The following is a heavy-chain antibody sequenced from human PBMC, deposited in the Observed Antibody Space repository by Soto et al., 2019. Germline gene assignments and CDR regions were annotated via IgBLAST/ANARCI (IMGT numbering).Heavy chain of an antibody. CDR1: GGTFSSYT. Sequence: GASLKVSCKASGGTFSSYTISWVRQAPGQGLEWMGRIIPILGIANYAQKFQGRVTITADKSTSTAYMELSSLRSEDTAVYYCASIGSGVATTRPHRTNAAFDIWAQGTMVNVSS. D-gene: IGHD5-12*01. CDR2: IIPILGIA. J-gene: IGHJ3*02. V-gene: IGHV1-69*02. CDR3: ASIGSGVATTRPHRTNAAFDI.